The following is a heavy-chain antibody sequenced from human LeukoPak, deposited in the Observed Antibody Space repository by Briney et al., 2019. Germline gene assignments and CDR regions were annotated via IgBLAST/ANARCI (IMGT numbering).Heavy chain of an antibody. J-gene: IGHJ4*02. CDR1: GYTFTSCY. CDR2: INPSGGST. D-gene: IGHD6-13*01. V-gene: IGHV1-46*01. CDR3: ARAGLAKYSSSWYRIDY. Sequence: ASVTVSCKASGYTFTSCYMHWVRQAPGQGLEWMGIINPSGGSTSYAQKFQGRVTMTRDTSTSTVYMELSSLRSEDTAVYYCARAGLAKYSSSWYRIDYWGQGTLVTVSS.